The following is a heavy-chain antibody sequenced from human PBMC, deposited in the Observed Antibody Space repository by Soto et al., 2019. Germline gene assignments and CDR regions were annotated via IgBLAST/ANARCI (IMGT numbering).Heavy chain of an antibody. Sequence: SETLSLTCSVSGAALNSGNYYFSCIRQFPGKGLEWIGHIYVTGAVDYNPSLRDRITISQDTSERQFSLNLRLVTAADTAVYYCARLRIATNNYKWFDPWGQGTLVTVSS. J-gene: IGHJ5*02. V-gene: IGHV4-31*03. D-gene: IGHD2-21*01. CDR2: IYVTGAV. CDR3: ARLRIATNNYKWFDP. CDR1: GAALNSGNYY.